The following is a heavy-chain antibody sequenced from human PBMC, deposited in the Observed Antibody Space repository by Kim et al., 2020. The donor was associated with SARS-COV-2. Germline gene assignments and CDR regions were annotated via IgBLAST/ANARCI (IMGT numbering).Heavy chain of an antibody. CDR2: ISYDGSNK. V-gene: IGHV3-30*04. Sequence: GGSLRLSCAASGFTFSSYAMHWVRQAPGKGLEWVAVISYDGSNKYYADSVKGRFTISRDNSKNTLYLQMNSLRAEDTAVYYCARDLGGWYFGDAFDIWGQGTMVTVSS. J-gene: IGHJ3*02. D-gene: IGHD6-19*01. CDR1: GFTFSSYA. CDR3: ARDLGGWYFGDAFDI.